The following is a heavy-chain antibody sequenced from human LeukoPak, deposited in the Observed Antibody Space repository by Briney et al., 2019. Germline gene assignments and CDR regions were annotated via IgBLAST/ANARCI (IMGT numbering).Heavy chain of an antibody. CDR2: IIPIFGTA. Sequence: SVKVSCKASGGTFSSYAISWVRQAPGQGLEWMGGIIPIFGTANYAQKFQGRVTMTRDTSISTAYMELSRLRSDDTAVYYCARAFALGGAMVTSYWFDPWGQGTLVTVSS. D-gene: IGHD5-18*01. J-gene: IGHJ5*02. CDR1: GGTFSSYA. V-gene: IGHV1-69*05. CDR3: ARAFALGGAMVTSYWFDP.